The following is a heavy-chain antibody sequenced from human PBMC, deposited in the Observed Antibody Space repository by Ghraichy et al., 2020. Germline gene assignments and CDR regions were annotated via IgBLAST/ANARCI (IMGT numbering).Heavy chain of an antibody. Sequence: SETLSLTCAVSGGSISSGGYSWSWIRQPPGKGLEWIGYIYHSGSTYYNPSLKSRVTISVDRSKNQFSLKLSSVTAADTAVYYCARDGAYGDFVYDYWGQGTLVTVSS. J-gene: IGHJ4*02. CDR1: GGSISSGGYS. CDR3: ARDGAYGDFVYDY. CDR2: IYHSGST. V-gene: IGHV4-30-2*01. D-gene: IGHD4-17*01.